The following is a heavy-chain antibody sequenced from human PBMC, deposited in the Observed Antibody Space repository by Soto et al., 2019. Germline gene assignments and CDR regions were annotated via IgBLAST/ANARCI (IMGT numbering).Heavy chain of an antibody. Sequence: GESLKISCKGSGYSFTSYWVSWVRQMPGKGLEWMGRIDPSDSYTNYSPSFQGHVTISADKSISTAYLQWSSLKASDTAMYYCARGVPSSYYYGMDVWGQGTTVTVSS. CDR3: ARGVPSSYYYGMDV. CDR1: GYSFTSYW. CDR2: IDPSDSYT. D-gene: IGHD2-8*01. J-gene: IGHJ6*02. V-gene: IGHV5-10-1*01.